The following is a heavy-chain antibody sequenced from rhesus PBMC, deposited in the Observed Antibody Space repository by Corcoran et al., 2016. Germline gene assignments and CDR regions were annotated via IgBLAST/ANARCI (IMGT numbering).Heavy chain of an antibody. CDR1: CVSFRSYW. CDR3: ASDLHDY. D-gene: IGHD1-44*01. CDR2: IHGNSGDT. Sequence: QVQLQESGPGLVRPSETLSLTCAVSCVSFRSYWWSWIRQPPGKGREWIGEIHGNSGDTNYNPSLKSRVTISKDASKNQFSLKLSSVTAADTAVYYCASDLHDYWGQGVLVTVSS. V-gene: IGHV4-80*01. J-gene: IGHJ4*01.